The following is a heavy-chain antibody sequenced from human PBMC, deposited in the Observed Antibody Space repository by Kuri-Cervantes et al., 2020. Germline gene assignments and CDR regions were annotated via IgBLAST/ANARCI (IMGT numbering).Heavy chain of an antibody. CDR3: ARDGDSSGYWHYYYYGMDV. Sequence: SLKISCAASRFTFDDYAMHWVRQAPGKGLEWVSGISWNSGSIGYADSVKGRFTISRDNAKNSLYLQMNSLRAEDTAVYYCARDGDSSGYWHYYYYGMDVWGQGTTVTDSS. CDR2: ISWNSGSI. V-gene: IGHV3-9*01. CDR1: RFTFDDYA. D-gene: IGHD3-22*01. J-gene: IGHJ6*02.